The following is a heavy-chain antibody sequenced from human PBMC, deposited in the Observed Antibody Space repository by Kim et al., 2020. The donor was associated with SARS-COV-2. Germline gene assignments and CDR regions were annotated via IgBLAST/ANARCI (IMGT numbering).Heavy chain of an antibody. Sequence: ASVKVSCKASGYTFTSYYMHWVRQAPGQGLEWMGIINPSGGSTSYAQKFQGRVTMTRDTSTSTVYMELSSLRSEDTAVYYCARDSGRDIVLMVYAIRGGTFDYWGQGTLVTVSS. CDR1: GYTFTSYY. D-gene: IGHD2-8*01. J-gene: IGHJ4*02. CDR3: ARDSGRDIVLMVYAIRGGTFDY. CDR2: INPSGGST. V-gene: IGHV1-46*01.